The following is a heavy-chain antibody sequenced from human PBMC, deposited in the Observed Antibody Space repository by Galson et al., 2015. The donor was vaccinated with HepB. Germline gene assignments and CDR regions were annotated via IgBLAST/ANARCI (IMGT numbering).Heavy chain of an antibody. D-gene: IGHD5-12*01. J-gene: IGHJ4*02. Sequence: SVKVSCKVSGYTLTELSMHWVRQAPGKGLEWMGGFDPEDGETIYAQKFQGRVTMTEDTSTDTAYMELSSLRSEDTAVYYCATLGSGYDLYFDYWGQGTLVTVSS. V-gene: IGHV1-24*01. CDR3: ATLGSGYDLYFDY. CDR2: FDPEDGET. CDR1: GYTLTELS.